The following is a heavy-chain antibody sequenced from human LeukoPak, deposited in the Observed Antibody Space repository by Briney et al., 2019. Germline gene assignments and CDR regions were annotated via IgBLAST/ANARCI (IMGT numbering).Heavy chain of an antibody. Sequence: SVKVSCKASGGTFSSYAISWVRQAPGQGLEWMGRIIPILGIANYAQKFQGRVTITSDKSTSTASMELSSLRSEDTAVYYCARDTIPNDFWSGYTVYYYGMDVWGQGTTVTVSS. CDR2: IIPILGIA. J-gene: IGHJ6*02. D-gene: IGHD3-3*01. CDR3: ARDTIPNDFWSGYTVYYYGMDV. V-gene: IGHV1-69*04. CDR1: GGTFSSYA.